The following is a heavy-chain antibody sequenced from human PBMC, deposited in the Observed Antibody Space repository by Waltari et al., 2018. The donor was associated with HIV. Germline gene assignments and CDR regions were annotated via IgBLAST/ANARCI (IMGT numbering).Heavy chain of an antibody. J-gene: IGHJ4*02. CDR1: GFTFSSYT. D-gene: IGHD3-22*01. CDR3: ASGRIFDESGYYGKF. Sequence: EVQLVESGGGLVQPGGSLRLSCAVSGFTFSSYTMNWVRQAPGKRLEWVSYIKREGSSKYYADSGKGRFTSSRDNAKNAVYLQRSGLRGEDTAVYYCASGRIFDESGYYGKFWGQGTRVTVAS. CDR2: IKREGSSK. V-gene: IGHV3-48*04.